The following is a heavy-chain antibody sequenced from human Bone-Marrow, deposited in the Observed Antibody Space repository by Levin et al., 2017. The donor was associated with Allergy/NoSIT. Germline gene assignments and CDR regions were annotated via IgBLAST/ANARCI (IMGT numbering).Heavy chain of an antibody. D-gene: IGHD6-13*01. J-gene: IGHJ4*02. CDR1: GFTFSIYG. CDR3: AKDHPLYSISPRPRLDY. CDR2: ISYDGSAK. Sequence: GGSLRLSCAASGFTFSIYGMHWVRQAPGKGLEWVATISYDGSAKHYADSVKGRFTISRDNSKNTLYLQMNGLRPEDTAVYYCAKDHPLYSISPRPRLDYWGQGTLVTVSS. V-gene: IGHV3-30*18.